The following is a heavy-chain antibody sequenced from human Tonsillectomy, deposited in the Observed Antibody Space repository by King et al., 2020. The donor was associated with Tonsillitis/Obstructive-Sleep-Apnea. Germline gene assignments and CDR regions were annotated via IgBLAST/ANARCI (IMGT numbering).Heavy chain of an antibody. CDR3: ARDGGYCSSTSCFIFDY. Sequence: VQLVESGGGVVQPGRSLRLSCAASGFTFSSYGMHWVRRAPGKGLEWVAVIWYDGSNKYYADSVKGRFTISRDNSKNTLYLQMNSLRAEDTAVYYCARDGGYCSSTSCFIFDYWGQGTLVTVSS. J-gene: IGHJ4*02. CDR1: GFTFSSYG. CDR2: IWYDGSNK. V-gene: IGHV3-33*01. D-gene: IGHD2-2*01.